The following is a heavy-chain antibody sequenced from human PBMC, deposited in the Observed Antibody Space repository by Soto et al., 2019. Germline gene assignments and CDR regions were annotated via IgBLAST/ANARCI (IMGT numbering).Heavy chain of an antibody. D-gene: IGHD6-19*01. CDR3: ARGSSSGWSSPYYGMDV. CDR2: IIPIFGTA. V-gene: IGHV1-69*12. J-gene: IGHJ6*02. CDR1: GGTFSSYA. Sequence: QVRLVQSGAEVKKPGSSVKVSCKASGGTFSSYAISWVRQAPGQGLEWMGGIIPIFGTANYAQKFQGRVTITADESTSTAYMELSSLRSEDTAVYYCARGSSSGWSSPYYGMDVWGQGTTVTVSS.